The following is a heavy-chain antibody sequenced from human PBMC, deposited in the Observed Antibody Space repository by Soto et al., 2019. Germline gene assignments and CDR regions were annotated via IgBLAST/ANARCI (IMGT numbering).Heavy chain of an antibody. Sequence: GASVKVSCKASGYTFTSYAMHWVRQAPGQRLEWMGWINADNGNTKYSQKFQGRVTITRDTSASTAYMELSSLRSEDTAVYYCARGGYGSSWYYWGQGTLVTVSS. CDR2: INADNGNT. D-gene: IGHD6-13*01. J-gene: IGHJ4*02. CDR1: GYTFTSYA. V-gene: IGHV1-3*01. CDR3: ARGGYGSSWYY.